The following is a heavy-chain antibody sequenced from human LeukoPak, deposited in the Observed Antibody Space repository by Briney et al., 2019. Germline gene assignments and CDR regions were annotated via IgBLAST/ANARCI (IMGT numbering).Heavy chain of an antibody. Sequence: GGSLRLSCAASGFTFSNYAMNWVRQAPGKGLEWVSTISTTGGSRYYADSVKGRFTISRDNSKNTLYLQMNSLRAEDTAVYYCAKDSSPLILYGSSNDYWGQGTLVTVSS. D-gene: IGHD3-10*01. CDR2: ISTTGGSR. V-gene: IGHV3-23*01. CDR1: GFTFSNYA. CDR3: AKDSSPLILYGSSNDY. J-gene: IGHJ4*02.